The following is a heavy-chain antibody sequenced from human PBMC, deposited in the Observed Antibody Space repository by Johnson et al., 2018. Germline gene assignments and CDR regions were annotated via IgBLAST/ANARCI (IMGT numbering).Heavy chain of an antibody. CDR1: GFTFSSYS. J-gene: IGHJ6*02. D-gene: IGHD6-6*01. Sequence: VQLLESGGGLVQPGGSLRLSCAASGFTFSSYSMNWVRQAPGKGLEWVSYISSSSSTLYYADSVKGRFTISRDNAKNSLYLQMNSLRDDDTAVYYCARLGGQLNYYSNMDVWGQGTTVTVSS. CDR3: ARLGGQLNYYSNMDV. CDR2: ISSSSSTL. V-gene: IGHV3-48*02.